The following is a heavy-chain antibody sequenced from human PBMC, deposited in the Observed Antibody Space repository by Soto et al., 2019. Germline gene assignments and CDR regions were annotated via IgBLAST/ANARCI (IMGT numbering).Heavy chain of an antibody. Sequence: VQLVQSGAEVKRPGASLKVSCKASGYTFTDYHLHWVRQAPGQGLEWMGWINPYTGDTNYAQNFQGRVTVTRDPSIRTAYMQLNSVTSDDTAIYYCATEASISRGPHPLAHWGQGTLVTVSS. J-gene: IGHJ4*02. D-gene: IGHD3-3*01. CDR1: GYTFTDYH. V-gene: IGHV1-2*02. CDR3: ATEASISRGPHPLAH. CDR2: INPYTGDT.